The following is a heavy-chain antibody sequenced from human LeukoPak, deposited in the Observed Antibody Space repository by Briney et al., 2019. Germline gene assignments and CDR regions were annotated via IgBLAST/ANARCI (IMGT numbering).Heavy chain of an antibody. CDR1: GYTFTSYA. J-gene: IGHJ4*02. CDR3: ATLPRRMVRGVIEHRC. CDR2: ISADNGNT. V-gene: IGHV1-18*01. D-gene: IGHD3-10*01. Sequence: ASVKVSCKASGYTFTSYAISWVRQAPGQGLEWMGWISADNGNTDYAQRFQGRVTMTTDTSTSTAYMELSSLRSEDTAVYYCATLPRRMVRGVIEHRCWGQGTLVTVFS.